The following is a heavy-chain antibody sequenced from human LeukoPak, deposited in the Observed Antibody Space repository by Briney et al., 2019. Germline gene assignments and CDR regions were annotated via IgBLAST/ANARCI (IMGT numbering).Heavy chain of an antibody. J-gene: IGHJ4*02. CDR1: GFSFSNYW. V-gene: IGHV3-7*03. D-gene: IGHD1-26*01. CDR2: IKEDGREK. Sequence: GGSLRLSCAASGFSFSNYWMSWIRQAPGKGLEWVANIKEDGREKYYVDSVKGRFTISRDNSKNSLYLQMNSLRTEDTALYYCAKNPPSKWELPPSDHLSNIGFDYWGQGTLVTVSS. CDR3: AKNPPSKWELPPSDHLSNIGFDY.